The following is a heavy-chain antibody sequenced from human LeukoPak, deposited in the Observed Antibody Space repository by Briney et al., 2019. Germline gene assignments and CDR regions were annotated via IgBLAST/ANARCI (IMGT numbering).Heavy chain of an antibody. J-gene: IGHJ4*02. CDR2: IYYSGST. Sequence: SETLSLTCTVSGGSISSYYWSWIRQPPGKGLEWIGYIYYSGSTNYNPSLKSRVTISVDTSKNQFSLKLSSVTAADTAVYYCARTSPYYDFWSGYYTQRYFDYWGQGTLVTVSS. D-gene: IGHD3-3*01. CDR1: GGSISSYY. CDR3: ARTSPYYDFWSGYYTQRYFDY. V-gene: IGHV4-59*01.